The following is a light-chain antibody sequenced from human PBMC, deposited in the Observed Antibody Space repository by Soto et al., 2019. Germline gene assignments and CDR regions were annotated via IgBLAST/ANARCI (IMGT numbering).Light chain of an antibody. V-gene: IGKV3-20*01. CDR2: NTS. CDR3: QHYGGSFI. Sequence: ESVLTQSPGTLSLSPGEGATVSCRVSQSINSKSLVWYQRKFGQAPRLLIYNTSSRATGIPDRFSGSGSGTDFTLSISRLEPEDFAAYYCQHYGGSFIFGPGTKVDFK. J-gene: IGKJ3*01. CDR1: QSINSKS.